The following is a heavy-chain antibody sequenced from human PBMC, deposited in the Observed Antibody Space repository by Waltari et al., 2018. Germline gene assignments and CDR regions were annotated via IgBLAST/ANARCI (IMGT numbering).Heavy chain of an antibody. D-gene: IGHD3-10*01. CDR3: ARGYGSGSYYNYYYYYYYMDV. CDR1: GGSFSGYY. V-gene: IGHV4-34*01. CDR2: INHSGST. J-gene: IGHJ6*03. Sequence: QVQLQQWGAGLLKPSETLSLTCAVYGGSFSGYYWSWIRQPPGKGLEWIGEINHSGSTNDNPSLKSRVTISVDTSKNQFSLKLSSVTAADTAVYYCARGYGSGSYYNYYYYYYYMDVWGKGTTVTVSS.